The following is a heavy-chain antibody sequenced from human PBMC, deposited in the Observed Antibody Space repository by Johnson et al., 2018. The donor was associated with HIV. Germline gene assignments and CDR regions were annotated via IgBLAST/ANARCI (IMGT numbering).Heavy chain of an antibody. J-gene: IGHJ3*02. V-gene: IGHV3-30*04. Sequence: QVQLVESGGGVVQPGRSLRLSCVASGFTFSDYAVHWVRQAPGKGLEWVAVISYDAKNKYYADSVKGRFTISRDNSKNTLFLQMNSLKTEDTALYYCARAVCRGGRCYSHDAFDIWGQGTMVTVSS. CDR1: GFTFSDYA. CDR2: ISYDAKNK. CDR3: ARAVCRGGRCYSHDAFDI. D-gene: IGHD2-15*01.